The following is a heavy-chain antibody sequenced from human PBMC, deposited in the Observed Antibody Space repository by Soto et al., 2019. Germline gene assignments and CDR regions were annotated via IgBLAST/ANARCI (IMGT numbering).Heavy chain of an antibody. CDR2: INQDESER. CDR3: ASSDYSSFRY. CDR1: GFTFSSYW. Sequence: EVQLVESGGGLVQPGGSLRLSCAASGFTFSSYWMTWVRQAPGKGVEWVANINQDESERYYVDSVKGRFTISRDNVKNSLYLQMNSLRVEDTAVYYCASSDYSSFRYWGQGALVTVSS. V-gene: IGHV3-7*05. J-gene: IGHJ4*02. D-gene: IGHD6-6*01.